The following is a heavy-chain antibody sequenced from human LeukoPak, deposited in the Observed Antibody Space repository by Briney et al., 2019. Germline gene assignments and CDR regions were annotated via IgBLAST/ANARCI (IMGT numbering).Heavy chain of an antibody. CDR2: INSDGSTT. CDR3: ARVMYYYHSSGSIAVYYFDY. Sequence: GGSLRLSCAASGFTFSSHWMHWVRHAPGKGLVWVSCINSDGSTTSYADSVKGRFNISRDNAKNTLYLQMNSLRAEDTAVYYCARVMYYYHSSGSIAVYYFDYWGQGTLVTVSS. D-gene: IGHD3-22*01. V-gene: IGHV3-74*01. CDR1: GFTFSSHW. J-gene: IGHJ4*02.